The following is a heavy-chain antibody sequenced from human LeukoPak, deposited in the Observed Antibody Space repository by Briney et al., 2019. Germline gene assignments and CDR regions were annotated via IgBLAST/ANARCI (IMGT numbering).Heavy chain of an antibody. CDR1: GFTFDDYA. CDR2: ISWNSGST. V-gene: IGHV3-9*01. J-gene: IGHJ6*02. Sequence: GRSLRLSCAASGFTFDDYAMYWVRQSPGEGLEWVSGISWNSGSTGYADSVRGRFTISRDNAKKSLYLQMNSLRDEDTALYYCAKDQATFGIYDYGMDVWGQGTKVTVSS. D-gene: IGHD3-3*01. CDR3: AKDQATFGIYDYGMDV.